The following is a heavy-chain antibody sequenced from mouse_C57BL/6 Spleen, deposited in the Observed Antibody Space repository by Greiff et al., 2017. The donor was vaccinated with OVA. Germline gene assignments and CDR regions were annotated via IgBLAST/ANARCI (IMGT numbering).Heavy chain of an antibody. Sequence: EVQLVESGGGLVKPGGSLKLSCAASGFTFSDYGMHWVRQAPEKGLEWVAYISSGSSTINYADTVKGRVTITRDNTKNTLFLQMTSLRSENTAMYYCARLYSKIDYWGQGTTLTVSS. CDR3: ARLYSKIDY. J-gene: IGHJ2*01. CDR1: GFTFSDYG. D-gene: IGHD2-5*01. V-gene: IGHV5-17*01. CDR2: ISSGSSTI.